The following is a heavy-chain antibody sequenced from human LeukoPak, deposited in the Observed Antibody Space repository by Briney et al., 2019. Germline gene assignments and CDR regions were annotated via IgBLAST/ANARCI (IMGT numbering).Heavy chain of an antibody. CDR1: GFTFSKYW. CDR3: ATKQWLAPPPDS. CDR2: INTDGTVT. J-gene: IGHJ4*02. Sequence: HPGGSLRLSCAASGFTFSKYWMLWVRQAPGKGLESVSRINTDGTVTTYADSVKGRFTVSRDNADNTMFLQMNSVRDEDTAVYYYATKQWLAPPPDSWGQGTPVTVSS. V-gene: IGHV3-74*01. D-gene: IGHD6-19*01.